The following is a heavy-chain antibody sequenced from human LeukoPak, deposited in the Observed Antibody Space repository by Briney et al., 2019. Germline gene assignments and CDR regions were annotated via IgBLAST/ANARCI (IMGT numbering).Heavy chain of an antibody. CDR2: ISGSGGST. J-gene: IGHJ4*02. V-gene: IGHV3-23*01. D-gene: IGHD3-10*01. Sequence: GVSLRLSCAASGFTFSSYAMSWVRQDPGKGLEWVSAISGSGGSTYYADSVKGRFTISRDNSKNTLYLQMNSLRAEDTAVYYCAAFMVRGVIVEDYWGQGTLVTVSS. CDR3: AAFMVRGVIVEDY. CDR1: GFTFSSYA.